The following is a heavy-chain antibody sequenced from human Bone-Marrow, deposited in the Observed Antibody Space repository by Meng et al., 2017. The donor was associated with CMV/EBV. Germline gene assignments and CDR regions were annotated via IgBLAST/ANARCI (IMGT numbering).Heavy chain of an antibody. CDR1: GFTFSSYA. CDR3: AKGRGYSYGYYFDY. Sequence: GGSLRLSCAASGFTFSSYAMSWVRQAPGKGLEWVSVIYSGGSSTYYADSVKGRFTISRDNSKNTPYLQMNSLRAEDTAVYYCAKGRGYSYGYYFDYWGQGTLVTVSS. V-gene: IGHV3-23*03. J-gene: IGHJ4*02. CDR2: IYSGGSST. D-gene: IGHD5-18*01.